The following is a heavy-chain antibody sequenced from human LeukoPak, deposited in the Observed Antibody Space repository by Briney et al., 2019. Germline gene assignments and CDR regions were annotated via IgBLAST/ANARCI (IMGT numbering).Heavy chain of an antibody. D-gene: IGHD3-22*01. J-gene: IGHJ4*02. CDR3: ARGTPPHYYDSSGYGLDY. CDR1: GGTFSSYA. CDR2: IIPIFGTA. Sequence: SVKVSCKASGGTFSSYAISWVRQAPGQGLEWMGRIIPIFGTANYAQKFQGRVTITTDESTSTAYMELSSLRSGDTAVYYCARGTPPHYYDSSGYGLDYWGQGTLVTVSS. V-gene: IGHV1-69*05.